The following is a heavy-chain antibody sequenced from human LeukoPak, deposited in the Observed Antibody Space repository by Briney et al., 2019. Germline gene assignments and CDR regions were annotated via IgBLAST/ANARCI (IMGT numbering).Heavy chain of an antibody. CDR2: ISSSSSYI. V-gene: IGHV3-21*01. CDR1: GFTFSSYS. Sequence: GGSLRFSCAASGFTFSSYSMNWVRQAPGKGLEWVSSISSSSSYIYYADSVKGRFIISRDNAKNSLYLQMNSLRAEDTAVYYCARVQGDMVRGVIIFGYYFDYWGQGTLVTVSS. CDR3: ARVQGDMVRGVIIFGYYFDY. D-gene: IGHD3-10*01. J-gene: IGHJ4*02.